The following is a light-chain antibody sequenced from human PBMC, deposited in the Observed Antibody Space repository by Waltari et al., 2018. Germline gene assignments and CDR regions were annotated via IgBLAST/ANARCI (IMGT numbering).Light chain of an antibody. CDR2: RNN. V-gene: IGLV1-47*01. CDR3: ASWDDSHYV. CDR1: NANLGSNY. J-gene: IGLJ1*01. Sequence: QSVLTQPPSASETPGPRVTISCSGSNANLGSNYLYWYQQPPGPAPKLLIYRNNQRPSGVPDRFSASKSGTSASLAIDGLRSEDEAIYYCASWDDSHYVFGPGTQVTVL.